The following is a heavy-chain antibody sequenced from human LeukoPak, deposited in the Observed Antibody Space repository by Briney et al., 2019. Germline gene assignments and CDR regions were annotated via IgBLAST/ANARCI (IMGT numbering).Heavy chain of an antibody. D-gene: IGHD3-9*01. J-gene: IGHJ6*03. CDR1: GGSIGSGCSY. CDR3: ARAPVGRYFDWLSPGDYYYYMDV. CDR2: IYTSQNM. Sequence: SESLSLTCIVSGGSIGSGCSYWSWIRQPAGKGLEWIGRIYTSQNMNYNPSLKSRVTISVDASKNQFSLKLSSVAAADPAVYYCARAPVGRYFDWLSPGDYYYYMDVWGKGTTVTVSS. V-gene: IGHV4-61*02.